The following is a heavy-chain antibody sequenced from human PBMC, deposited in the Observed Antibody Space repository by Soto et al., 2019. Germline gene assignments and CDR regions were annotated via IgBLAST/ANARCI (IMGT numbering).Heavy chain of an antibody. J-gene: IGHJ6*02. CDR3: ARTTLAAAENYSYYGMDV. CDR2: ISYDGSNK. D-gene: IGHD6-13*01. Sequence: QVQLVESGGGVVQPGRSLRLSCAASGFTFSSYAMHWVRQAPGKGLEWVAVISYDGSNKYYADSVKGRFTISRDNSKNTLYLQMNSLRAEDTAVYYCARTTLAAAENYSYYGMDVWGQGTTVTVSS. CDR1: GFTFSSYA. V-gene: IGHV3-30-3*01.